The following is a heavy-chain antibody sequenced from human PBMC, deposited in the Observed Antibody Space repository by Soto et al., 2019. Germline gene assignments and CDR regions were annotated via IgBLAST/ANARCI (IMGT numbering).Heavy chain of an antibody. J-gene: IGHJ4*02. V-gene: IGHV3-23*01. Sequence: EVQLLESGGSLVQPGGSLRLSCAASGFTFAGYAMTWVRQAPGKGLEWVSSISGSGTNTYYADSVRGRFTVSRDNSENTLSLQMNSLRVEDTAIYYCAKETQSNLGTGGFDYWGQGTLVTVSS. CDR1: GFTFAGYA. CDR2: ISGSGTNT. CDR3: AKETQSNLGTGGFDY. D-gene: IGHD7-27*01.